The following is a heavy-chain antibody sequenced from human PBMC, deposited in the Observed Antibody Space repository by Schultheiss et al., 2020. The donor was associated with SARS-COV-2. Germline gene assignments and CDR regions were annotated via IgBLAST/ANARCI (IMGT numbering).Heavy chain of an antibody. Sequence: GGSLRLSCAASGFTFSSYAMSWVRQAPGKGLEWVANIKQDGSEKYYVDSVKGRFTISRDNAKNSLYLQMNSLRAEDTAVYYCARGPVYSSSSPYYYYGMDVWGQGTTVTVSS. D-gene: IGHD6-6*01. CDR2: IKQDGSEK. J-gene: IGHJ6*02. CDR1: GFTFSSYA. CDR3: ARGPVYSSSSPYYYYGMDV. V-gene: IGHV3-7*01.